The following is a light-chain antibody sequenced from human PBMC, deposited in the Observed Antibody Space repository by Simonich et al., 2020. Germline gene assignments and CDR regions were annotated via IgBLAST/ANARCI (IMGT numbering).Light chain of an antibody. CDR1: PSVLYSSNNKNY. Sequence: DIVMTQSPDSLAVSLGERATINCKSSPSVLYSSNNKNYLAWYQQKPGQPPKLLIYGASSRESGVPDRFRGSGSGTDFTLPISSLQAEDVAVYYCQQYYRTPRTFGQGTKVEIK. CDR2: GAS. V-gene: IGKV4-1*01. CDR3: QQYYRTPRT. J-gene: IGKJ1*01.